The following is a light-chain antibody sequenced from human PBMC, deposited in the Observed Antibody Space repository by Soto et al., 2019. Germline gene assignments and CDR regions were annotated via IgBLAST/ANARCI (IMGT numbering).Light chain of an antibody. CDR1: QDIRSS. CDR2: GAS. CDR3: QQDSSWPLT. Sequence: EIVMTQSPATLSVSPGERVTLSCRASQDIRSSLAWYQQKPGQAPRLLIYGASIRATGVPATFSGSGSGTEFTLSISSLQSEHPGVYYCQQDSSWPLTFGGGTKVDIK. V-gene: IGKV3-15*01. J-gene: IGKJ4*01.